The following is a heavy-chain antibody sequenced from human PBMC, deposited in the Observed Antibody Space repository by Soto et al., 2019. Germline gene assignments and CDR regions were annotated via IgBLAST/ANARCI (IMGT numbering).Heavy chain of an antibody. CDR1: GGSISSGGYY. D-gene: IGHD3-16*01. CDR2: IYYSGST. V-gene: IGHV4-31*03. J-gene: IGHJ3*02. Sequence: NPSETLSLTCTVSGGSISSGGYYWSWIRQHPGKGLEWIGYIYYSGSTYYNPSLKSRVTISVDTSKNQFSLKLSSVTAAGTALYSCARERLRSGNEDAFDIWGQGTMVTVSS. CDR3: ARERLRSGNEDAFDI.